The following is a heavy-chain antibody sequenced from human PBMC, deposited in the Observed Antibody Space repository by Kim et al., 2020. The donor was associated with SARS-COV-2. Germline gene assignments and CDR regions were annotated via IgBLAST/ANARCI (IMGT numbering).Heavy chain of an antibody. CDR3: ARLVTIFGVVGSLFDY. Sequence: GESLKISCKGSGYSFTSYWIGWVRQMPGKGLEWMGIIYPGDSDTRYSPSFQGQVTISADKSISTAYLQWSSLKASDTAMYYCARLVTIFGVVGSLFDYWGQGTLVTVSS. CDR2: IYPGDSDT. J-gene: IGHJ4*02. D-gene: IGHD3-3*01. V-gene: IGHV5-51*01. CDR1: GYSFTSYW.